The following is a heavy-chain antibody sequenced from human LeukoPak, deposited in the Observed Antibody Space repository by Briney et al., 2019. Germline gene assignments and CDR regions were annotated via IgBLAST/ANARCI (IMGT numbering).Heavy chain of an antibody. CDR3: ARGYGGYDFWSGYFDRTGQNWFDP. J-gene: IGHJ5*02. CDR1: GYTFTAYY. CDR2: INPNSGGT. D-gene: IGHD3-3*01. Sequence: ASVKVSCKASGYTFTAYYMHWVRQAPGQGLEWMGWINPNSGGTNYAQKFQGRVTMTRDTSISTAYMELSRLRSDDTAVYYCARGYGGYDFWSGYFDRTGQNWFDPWGQGTLVTVSS. V-gene: IGHV1-2*02.